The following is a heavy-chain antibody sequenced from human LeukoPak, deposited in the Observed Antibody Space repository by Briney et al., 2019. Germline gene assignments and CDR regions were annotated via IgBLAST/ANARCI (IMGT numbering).Heavy chain of an antibody. J-gene: IGHJ4*02. CDR1: GFTFSGYW. V-gene: IGHV3-7*01. CDR2: IKQDGSEK. CDR3: ARDLLLWFGELLRPLDY. Sequence: GGSLRLSCAASGFTFSGYWMSWVRQAPGKGLEWVANIKQDGSEKYYVDSVKGRFTISRDNAKNSLYLQMNSLRAEDTAVYYCARDLLLWFGELLRPLDYWGQGTLVTVSS. D-gene: IGHD3-10*01.